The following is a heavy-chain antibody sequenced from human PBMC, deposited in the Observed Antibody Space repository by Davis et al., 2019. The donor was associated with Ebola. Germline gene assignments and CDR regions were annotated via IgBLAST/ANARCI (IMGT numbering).Heavy chain of an antibody. Sequence: GSLRLSCTVSGGSISSSSYYWGWIRQPPGKGLEWIGSIYYSGSTYYNPSLKSRVTISVDTSKNQFSLKLSSVTAADTAVYYCARDPQGYGDYLFDYWGQGTLVTVS. V-gene: IGHV4-39*01. CDR2: IYYSGST. D-gene: IGHD4-17*01. CDR3: ARDPQGYGDYLFDY. J-gene: IGHJ4*02. CDR1: GGSISSSSYY.